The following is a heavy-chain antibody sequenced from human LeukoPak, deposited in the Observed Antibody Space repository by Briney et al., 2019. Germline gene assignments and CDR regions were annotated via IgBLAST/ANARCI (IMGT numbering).Heavy chain of an antibody. CDR2: ISSDGIHT. J-gene: IGHJ4*02. CDR1: GFTFGSNT. D-gene: IGHD6-6*01. CDR3: SKDRPRSSFDY. Sequence: GGSLRLSCAASGFTFGSNTMNWVRQAPGKGLEWVSSISSDGIHTFYADPVKGRFTISRDNAKNSLYLQMNSLRDEDTAVYYCSKDRPRSSFDYWGQGIPVTVSS. V-gene: IGHV3-21*01.